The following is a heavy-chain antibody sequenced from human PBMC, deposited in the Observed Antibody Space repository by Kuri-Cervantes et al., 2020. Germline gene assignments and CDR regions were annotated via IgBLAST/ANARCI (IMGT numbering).Heavy chain of an antibody. CDR2: INHSGST. J-gene: IGHJ4*02. V-gene: IGHV4-34*01. CDR3: ARAYIDYYDSSGYYYDY. D-gene: IGHD3-22*01. CDR1: GGSFSGYY. Sequence: SETLSLTCAVYGGSFSGYYWSWIRQPPGKGLEWIGEINHSGSTNYNPSLKSRVTISVDTSKNQFSLKLSSVTAADTAVYYCARAYIDYYDSSGYYYDYWGQGTLVTVSS.